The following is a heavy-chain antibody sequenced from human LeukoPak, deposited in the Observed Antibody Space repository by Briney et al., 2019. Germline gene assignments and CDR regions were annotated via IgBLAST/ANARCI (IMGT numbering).Heavy chain of an antibody. CDR3: ARGAAGGYSPSVEFDY. D-gene: IGHD5-12*01. CDR1: GYTFSNYG. V-gene: IGHV1-18*01. J-gene: IGHJ4*02. CDR2: IRAYNGDT. Sequence: GASVNVFCKASGYTFSNYGFSWVRQAPGQGLEWMGWIRAYNGDTKYAQKFQGRVTMTTDTSTTTAYMELRSLRSDDTAVYYCARGAAGGYSPSVEFDYWGQGTLVTVSS.